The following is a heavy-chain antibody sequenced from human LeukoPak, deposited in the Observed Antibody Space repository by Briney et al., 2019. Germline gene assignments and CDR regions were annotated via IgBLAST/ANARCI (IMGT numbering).Heavy chain of an antibody. V-gene: IGHV3-48*03. CDR1: GFTFSNYE. CDR2: IDARSTTI. Sequence: GGSLRLSCAASGFTFSNYEMNWVRQAPGKGLEWVSYIDARSTTIHYADSVKGRFTTPRDNAKNSLHLQMNRLGAEDTAVYYCARGRGTLGSYYSFDHWGQGTQITVSS. J-gene: IGHJ4*02. CDR3: ARGRGTLGSYYSFDH. D-gene: IGHD3-10*01.